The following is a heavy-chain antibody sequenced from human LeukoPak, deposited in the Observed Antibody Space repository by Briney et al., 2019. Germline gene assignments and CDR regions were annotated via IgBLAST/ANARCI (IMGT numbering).Heavy chain of an antibody. V-gene: IGHV3-23*01. D-gene: IGHD3-22*01. Sequence: GGSLRLSCAASGFTFSSYAMTWVRQAPGKGLEWVSAISGSGGSTYYADSVKGRFTISRDNSKNTLYLQMNSLRAEDTAVYYCAKITMIVVVSLFDYWGQGTLVTVSS. CDR1: GFTFSSYA. CDR3: AKITMIVVVSLFDY. CDR2: ISGSGGST. J-gene: IGHJ4*02.